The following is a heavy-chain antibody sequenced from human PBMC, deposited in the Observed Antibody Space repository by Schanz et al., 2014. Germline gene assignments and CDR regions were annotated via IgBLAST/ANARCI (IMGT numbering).Heavy chain of an antibody. CDR3: ASVIMVAGNHRDGRDV. CDR1: GFTFSGYA. Sequence: VQLLESGGGLVQPGGSLRISCAASGFTFSGYAMSWVRQAPGKGLEWISYISNSGTYTKYADSVKGRFVISRDNARSSLYLQMSSLRDGDTAVYYCASVIMVAGNHRDGRDVWGQGTTVIVSS. J-gene: IGHJ6*02. CDR2: ISNSGTYT. V-gene: IGHV3-11*03. D-gene: IGHD6-19*01.